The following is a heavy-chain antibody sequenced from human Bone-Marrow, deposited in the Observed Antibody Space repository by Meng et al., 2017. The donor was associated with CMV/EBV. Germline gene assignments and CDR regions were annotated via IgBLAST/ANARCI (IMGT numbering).Heavy chain of an antibody. CDR3: AKSDTISVFYYFDY. Sequence: GESLKISCAASGFTFSSYSMNWVRQAPGKGLEWVGFIRSKAYGGTTEYAASVKGRFTISRDDSKSIAYLQMNSLRAEDTAVYYCAKSDTISVFYYFDYWGQGTLVTVSS. J-gene: IGHJ4*02. CDR1: GFTFSSYS. D-gene: IGHD3-3*01. CDR2: IRSKAYGGTT. V-gene: IGHV3-71*01.